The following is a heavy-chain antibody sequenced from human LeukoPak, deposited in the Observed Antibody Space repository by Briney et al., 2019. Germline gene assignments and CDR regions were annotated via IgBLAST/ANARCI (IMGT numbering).Heavy chain of an antibody. D-gene: IGHD6-13*01. CDR3: ARGRAMLAAAANTLDY. J-gene: IGHJ4*02. CDR1: GDSISSDGHS. Sequence: PSETLSLTCGVSGDSISSDGHSWSWIRQPPGKGLEWVGYIYHSGAAYHNPSLKSRLALSVDTSNNQFSLKLSSVTAADTAVYYCARGRAMLAAAANTLDYWGQGTLVTVSS. V-gene: IGHV4-30-4*07. CDR2: IYHSGAA.